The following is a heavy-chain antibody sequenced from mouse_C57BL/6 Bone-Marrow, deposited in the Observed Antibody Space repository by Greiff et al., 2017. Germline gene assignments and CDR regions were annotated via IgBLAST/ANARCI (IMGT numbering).Heavy chain of an antibody. J-gene: IGHJ4*01. CDR2: IWSDGST. D-gene: IGHD1-1*01. Sequence: VQRVESGPGLVAPSQSLSITCTVSGFSLTSYGVHWVRQPPGKCLEWLVVIWSDGSTTYNSALKSRLSISKDNSKSQVFLKMNSLQTDDTAMYYCARHGHYGSSLYYYAMDYWGQGTSVTVSS. CDR3: ARHGHYGSSLYYYAMDY. V-gene: IGHV2-6-1*01. CDR1: GFSLTSYG.